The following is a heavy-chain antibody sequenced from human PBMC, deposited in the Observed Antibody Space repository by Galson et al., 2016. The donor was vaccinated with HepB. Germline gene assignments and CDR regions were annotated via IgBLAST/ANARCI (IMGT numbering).Heavy chain of an antibody. CDR1: GGTFNTYA. Sequence: SVKVSCKASGGTFNTYAISWVRQAPGQGLEWMGIINPSGGSTSYAQKFQGRVTLTTDTSTSTAYMELTSLKSDDTAVYYCARSSFGVSNPWGQGTLVTVSS. J-gene: IGHJ5*02. CDR3: ARSSFGVSNP. CDR2: INPSGGST. D-gene: IGHD3-3*01. V-gene: IGHV1-46*02.